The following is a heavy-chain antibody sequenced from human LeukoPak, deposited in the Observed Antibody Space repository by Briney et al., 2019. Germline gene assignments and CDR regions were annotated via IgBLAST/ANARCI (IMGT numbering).Heavy chain of an antibody. J-gene: IGHJ4*02. D-gene: IGHD3-10*01. CDR3: ATGAGAFDY. CDR1: GGSISSWY. V-gene: IGHV4-4*07. CDR2: LYTSGTT. Sequence: SETLSLTCTVSGGSISSWYWSWIRQPAGKGLEWIGRLYTSGTTNYNPSLKSRVTMSVDTSKNQFFLKVSSVTAADTAVYFCATGAGAFDYWGQGTLVTVSS.